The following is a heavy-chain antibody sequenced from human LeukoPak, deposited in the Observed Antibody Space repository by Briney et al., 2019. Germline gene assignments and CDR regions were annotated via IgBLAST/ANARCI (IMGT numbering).Heavy chain of an antibody. CDR1: GGTFSSYA. CDR3: ARRATYSSSPASVYYYYYMDV. Sequence: GASVKVSCKASGGTFSSYAISWVRQAPGQGLEWMGWISAYNGNTNYAQKLQGRVTMTTDTSTSTAYMELRSLRSDDTAVYYCARRATYSSSPASVYYYYYMDVWGKGTTVTISS. D-gene: IGHD6-13*01. V-gene: IGHV1-18*01. CDR2: ISAYNGNT. J-gene: IGHJ6*03.